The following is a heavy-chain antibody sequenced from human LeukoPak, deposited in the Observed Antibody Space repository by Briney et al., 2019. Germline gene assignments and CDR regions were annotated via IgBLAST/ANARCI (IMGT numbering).Heavy chain of an antibody. Sequence: GGSLRLSCAASGFTFSSYAMGWIRQAPGKGLEWVSAIVGSGGSTYYADSVKGRFTISRDNSKNTLYLQMNSLRAEDTAVYYCAKPKSGSYPGYYFDYWGQGTLVTVSS. V-gene: IGHV3-23*01. CDR3: AKPKSGSYPGYYFDY. CDR2: IVGSGGST. J-gene: IGHJ4*02. D-gene: IGHD1-26*01. CDR1: GFTFSSYA.